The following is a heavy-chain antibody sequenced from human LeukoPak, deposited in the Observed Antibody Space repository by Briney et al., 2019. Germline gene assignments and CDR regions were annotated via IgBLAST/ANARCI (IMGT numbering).Heavy chain of an antibody. CDR3: ARDRGGYCSGGSCYSAVTDY. D-gene: IGHD2-15*01. CDR2: INHSGST. J-gene: IGHJ4*02. CDR1: GGSFSGYY. V-gene: IGHV4-34*01. Sequence: SETLSLTCAVYGGSFSGYYWSWTRQPPGKGLEWIGEINHSGSTNYNPSLKSRVTISVDTSKNQFSLKLSSVTAADTAVYYCARDRGGYCSGGSCYSAVTDYWGQGTLVTVSS.